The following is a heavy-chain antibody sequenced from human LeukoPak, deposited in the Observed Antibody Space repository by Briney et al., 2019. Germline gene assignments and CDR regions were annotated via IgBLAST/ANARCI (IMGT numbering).Heavy chain of an antibody. CDR1: GGSFSGYY. Sequence: PSETLSLTCAVYGGSFSGYYWSWIRQPPGKGLEWIGNIYHSGSTFYNPSLKSRVTISIDTSKNQFSLKLTSVTAADTAIYYCAREYGGNSQGTLDYWGQGTLVTVSS. V-gene: IGHV4-34*01. CDR3: AREYGGNSQGTLDY. CDR2: IYHSGST. J-gene: IGHJ4*02. D-gene: IGHD4-23*01.